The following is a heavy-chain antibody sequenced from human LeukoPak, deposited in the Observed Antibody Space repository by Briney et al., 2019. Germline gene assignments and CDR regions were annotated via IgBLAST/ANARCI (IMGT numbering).Heavy chain of an antibody. CDR2: ITSSSSYI. CDR1: GFTFSSYA. V-gene: IGHV3-21*06. CDR3: ARDPYSGNYGDYYYYYMDV. Sequence: GALRLSCAASGFTFSSYAMHWVRHAPGKGLEWISSITSSSSYIYYADSVKGRFTISRDNAKNSLYLQMNSLSPDDTAVYFCARDPYSGNYGDYYYYYMDVWGKGTTVTISS. J-gene: IGHJ6*03. D-gene: IGHD1-26*01.